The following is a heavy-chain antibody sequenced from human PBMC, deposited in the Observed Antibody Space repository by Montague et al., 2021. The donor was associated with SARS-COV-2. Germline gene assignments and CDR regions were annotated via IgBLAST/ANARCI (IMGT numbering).Heavy chain of an antibody. CDR3: ARGAGYSSSWYLAFEI. V-gene: IGHV4-59*01. D-gene: IGHD6-13*01. Sequence: SETLSLTCNVSSGSISRYYWSWIRQPPGKGLEWIGYIYFSGSTNYNSSLKSRVTISVDTSKNQFSLKLRSVTAADTAVYYCARGAGYSSSWYLAFEIWGQGTMVTVSS. CDR2: IYFSGST. CDR1: SGSISRYY. J-gene: IGHJ3*02.